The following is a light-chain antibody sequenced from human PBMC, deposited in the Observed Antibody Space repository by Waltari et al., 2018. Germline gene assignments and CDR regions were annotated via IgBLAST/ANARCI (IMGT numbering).Light chain of an antibody. V-gene: IGKV3-11*01. J-gene: IGKJ1*01. CDR1: QSVSSY. CDR2: DAS. Sequence: EIVLTQSPATLSLSPGERATLSCRASQSVSSYLAWSQQKPDQAPRLLIYDASNRATGIPARFSGSGSGTDFTLTISSLEPEDFAVYYCQQRSNWPRTFGQGTKVEIK. CDR3: QQRSNWPRT.